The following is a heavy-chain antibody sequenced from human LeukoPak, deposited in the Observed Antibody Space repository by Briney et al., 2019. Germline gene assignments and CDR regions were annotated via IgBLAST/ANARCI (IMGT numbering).Heavy chain of an antibody. CDR2: MNPNSGNT. Sequence: GASVKVSCKASGYTFTSYDINWVRQATGQGLEWMGWMNPNSGNTGYAQKFQGRVTMTRNTSISTAYMELSSLRSEDTAVYYCARDPNYDILTGYYMDWFDPWGQGTLVTVSS. CDR1: GYTFTSYD. V-gene: IGHV1-8*01. D-gene: IGHD3-9*01. CDR3: ARDPNYDILTGYYMDWFDP. J-gene: IGHJ5*02.